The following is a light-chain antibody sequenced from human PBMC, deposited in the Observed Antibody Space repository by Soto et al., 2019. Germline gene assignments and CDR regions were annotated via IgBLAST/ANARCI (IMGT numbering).Light chain of an antibody. CDR1: QGIRND. V-gene: IGKV1-17*01. J-gene: IGKJ1*01. CDR2: AAS. Sequence: DIQMTQFPSSLSASVGDRVTITCRASQGIRNDLGWYQQKPGRAPKLLIYAASSLESGVPSTFSGSGSGTEFTLTISSLQPDDFATYYCQQYNHYSGTFGQGTKVEIK. CDR3: QQYNHYSGT.